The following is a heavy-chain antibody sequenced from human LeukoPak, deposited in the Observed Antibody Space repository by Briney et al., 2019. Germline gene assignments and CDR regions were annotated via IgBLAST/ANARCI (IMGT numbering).Heavy chain of an antibody. Sequence: SETLSLTCTVSGGSISSGDYYWSWIRQPPGKGLEWIGYIYYSGSTYYNPSLKSRVTISVDTSKNQFSLKLSSVTAADTAVYYCARGDSGGDCYVSYWGQGTLVTVSS. CDR1: GGSISSGDYY. CDR2: IYYSGST. V-gene: IGHV4-30-4*01. D-gene: IGHD2-21*02. J-gene: IGHJ4*02. CDR3: ARGDSGGDCYVSY.